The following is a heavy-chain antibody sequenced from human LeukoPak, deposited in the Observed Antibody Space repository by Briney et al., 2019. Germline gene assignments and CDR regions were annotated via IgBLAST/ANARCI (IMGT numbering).Heavy chain of an antibody. CDR3: ARDNDSRDPPHFDY. D-gene: IGHD3-16*01. CDR1: GYTFTSYD. V-gene: IGHV1-8*02. CDR2: MNPNSGNT. Sequence: ASVKVSCKASGYTFTSYDVNWVRQATGQGLEWMGWMNPNSGNTDYAQKFQGRVTMTRNTSISTAYMELSSLRSEDTAVYYCARDNDSRDPPHFDYWGQGTLVTVSS. J-gene: IGHJ4*02.